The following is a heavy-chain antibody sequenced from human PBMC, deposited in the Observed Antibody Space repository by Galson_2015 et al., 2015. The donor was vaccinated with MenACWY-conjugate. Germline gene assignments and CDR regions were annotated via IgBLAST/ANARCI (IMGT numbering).Heavy chain of an antibody. D-gene: IGHD3-3*01. V-gene: IGHV1-69*13. Sequence: SVKVSCKASGGTSNNYAFSWVRQAPGQGLEWMGAIFPLYNSTTYAQKFQGRVTITADESTSPAYMELSSLSSEDTAVYYCTRDRLLEWHPSFDYWGQGTLVIVSS. J-gene: IGHJ4*02. CDR2: IFPLYNST. CDR1: GGTSNNYA. CDR3: TRDRLLEWHPSFDY.